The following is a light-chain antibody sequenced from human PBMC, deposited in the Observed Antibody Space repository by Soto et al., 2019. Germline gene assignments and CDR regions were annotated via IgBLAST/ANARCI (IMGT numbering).Light chain of an antibody. CDR1: SGGVGSYNY. V-gene: IGLV2-14*03. CDR3: SSFTSITTLI. J-gene: IGLJ2*01. CDR2: DVS. Sequence: QSVLPQPASLSGSPGQSITISCTGTSGGVGSYNYVSWYQQHPGKAPKVMIYDVSNRPSGVSNRFSGSKSGNTASLTISGLQAEDEADYYCSSFTSITTLIFGGGTKVTVL.